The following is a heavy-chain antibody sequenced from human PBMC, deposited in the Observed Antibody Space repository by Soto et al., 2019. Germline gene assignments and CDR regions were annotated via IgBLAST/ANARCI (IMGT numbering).Heavy chain of an antibody. CDR2: FVPVFGPA. CDR1: GAAFNTIT. CDR3: VREDDTTGSYSWFDP. D-gene: IGHD3-9*01. Sequence: QVQLVQSGAEVKKPGSSVRVSCKASGAAFNTITINWVRQAPGQGLEWMGGFVPVFGPATYAQKFQGRVAITADASTSTFYMELSRLNSEDTALYYCVREDDTTGSYSWFDPWGQGTLVTVSS. V-gene: IGHV1-69*01. J-gene: IGHJ5*02.